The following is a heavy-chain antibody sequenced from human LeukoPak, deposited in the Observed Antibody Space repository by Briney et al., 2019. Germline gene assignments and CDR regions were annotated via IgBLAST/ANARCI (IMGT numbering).Heavy chain of an antibody. CDR2: INPNSGGT. V-gene: IGHV1-2*02. CDR3: ARDHPRGGWLQNLRYYFDY. J-gene: IGHJ4*02. Sequence: GASVKVSCKASGYTFTGYYMHWVRQAPGQGLEWMGWINPNSGGTNYAQKFQGRVTMTRDTSISTAYMELSRLRSDDTAVYYCARDHPRGGWLQNLRYYFDYWGQGTLVTVSS. D-gene: IGHD5-24*01. CDR1: GYTFTGYY.